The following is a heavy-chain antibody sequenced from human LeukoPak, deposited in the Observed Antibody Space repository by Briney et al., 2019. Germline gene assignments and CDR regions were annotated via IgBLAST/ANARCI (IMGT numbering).Heavy chain of an antibody. CDR1: GYTFTCYY. CDR3: ARESLVGATTPFDY. V-gene: IGHV1-2*02. J-gene: IGHJ4*02. Sequence: GASVKVSCKASGYTFTCYYMHWVRQAPGQGLEWMGWINPNNGGTNYAQKFQGRVTMTRDTSISTAYMELSRLRSDDTAVYYCARESLVGATTPFDYWGQGTLVTVSS. D-gene: IGHD1-26*01. CDR2: INPNNGGT.